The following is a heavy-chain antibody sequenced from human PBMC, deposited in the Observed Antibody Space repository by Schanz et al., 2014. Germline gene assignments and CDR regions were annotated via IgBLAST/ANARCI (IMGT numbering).Heavy chain of an antibody. CDR3: ARDRQQLVGRIGYYYGMDV. CDR1: GFTFSNFA. J-gene: IGHJ6*02. CDR2: ISYDGSHK. D-gene: IGHD6-13*01. Sequence: VQLLESGGGLVQPGGSLRLFCAASGFTFSNFAIHWVRQAPGKGLEWVAVISYDGSHKDYADSVKGRFTISRDNSKNTLYLQMNSLRAEDTAVYYCARDRQQLVGRIGYYYGMDVWGQGTTVTVSS. V-gene: IGHV3-30*04.